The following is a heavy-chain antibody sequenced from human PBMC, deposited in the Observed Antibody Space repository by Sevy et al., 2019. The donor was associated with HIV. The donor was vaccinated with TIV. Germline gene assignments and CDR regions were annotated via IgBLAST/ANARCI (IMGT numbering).Heavy chain of an antibody. D-gene: IGHD3-10*01. J-gene: IGHJ4*02. V-gene: IGHV4-39*01. CDR1: GGSISSSSYY. Sequence: SETLSLTCTVSGGSISSSSYYWGWIRQPPGKGLEWIGSIYYSGSTYYNPSLKSRVTISVDTSKNQFSLKLSSVTAADTDVYYCARRLDGSYDYWGQGTLVTVSS. CDR2: IYYSGST. CDR3: ARRLDGSYDY.